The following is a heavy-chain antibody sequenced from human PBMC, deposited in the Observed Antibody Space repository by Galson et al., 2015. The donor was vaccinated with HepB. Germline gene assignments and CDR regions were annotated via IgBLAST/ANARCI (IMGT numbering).Heavy chain of an antibody. V-gene: IGHV3-23*01. CDR3: VKEGSWFGGDWFDP. D-gene: IGHD3-16*01. Sequence: LRLSCAGSGFIFRHHAMAWIRQAPGKGLEWVSGINGRGSTRSYSDAMKGRFSISRDNSKDTVFLQMDKLRAEDTAVYYCVKEGSWFGGDWFDPWGQGALVTVS. J-gene: IGHJ5*02. CDR1: GFIFRHHA. CDR2: INGRGSTR.